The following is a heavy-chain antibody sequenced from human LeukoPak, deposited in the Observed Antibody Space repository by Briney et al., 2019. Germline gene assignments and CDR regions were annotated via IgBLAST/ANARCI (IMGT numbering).Heavy chain of an antibody. D-gene: IGHD4-17*01. CDR1: GYTFTSYG. CDR2: ISAYNGNT. CDR3: AREGDDYGDSWFDP. V-gene: IGHV1-18*01. Sequence: ASVTVSCKASGYTFTSYGISWVRQAPGQGLEWMGWISAYNGNTNYGQKLQGRVTMTTDTSTSTAYMELRSLRSDDTAVYYCAREGDDYGDSWFDPWGQGTLVTVSS. J-gene: IGHJ5*02.